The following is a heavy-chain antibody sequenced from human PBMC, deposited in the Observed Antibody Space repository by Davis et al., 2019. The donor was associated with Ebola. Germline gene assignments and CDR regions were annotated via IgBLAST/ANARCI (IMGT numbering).Heavy chain of an antibody. CDR3: AKYGLSCSSSTCSNWFDP. CDR2: INHSGST. V-gene: IGHV4-34*08. D-gene: IGHD2-2*01. Sequence: SETLSLTCAVYGGTFSGYYWSWIRQPPGKGLEWIGEINHSGSTNYNPSLKSRVTMSVDTSKNQVSLKLSSVTAADTAVYYCAKYGLSCSSSTCSNWFDPWGQGTLVTVSS. CDR1: GGTFSGYY. J-gene: IGHJ5*02.